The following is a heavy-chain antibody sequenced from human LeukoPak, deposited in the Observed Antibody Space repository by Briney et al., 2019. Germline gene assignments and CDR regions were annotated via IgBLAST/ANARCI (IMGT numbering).Heavy chain of an antibody. V-gene: IGHV3-23*01. CDR1: GFTFSTYT. CDR3: ARRSSFCSGGSCSFDI. D-gene: IGHD2-15*01. CDR2: ISGTGLTT. J-gene: IGHJ4*02. Sequence: GGSLRLSCAASGFTFSTYTMTWVRQTPDKGLEWVSSISGTGLTTFYADSVQGRFTVSRDNSKNTLYLQVSSLRAEDTAVYYCARRSSFCSGGSCSFDIWGQGTLVTVSS.